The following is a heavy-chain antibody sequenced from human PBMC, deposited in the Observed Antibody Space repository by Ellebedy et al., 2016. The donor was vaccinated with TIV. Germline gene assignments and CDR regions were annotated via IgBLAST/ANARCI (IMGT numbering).Heavy chain of an antibody. J-gene: IGHJ5*01. V-gene: IGHV4-31*03. CDR1: GGSITDRGYY. D-gene: IGHD4-11*01. Sequence: MPSETLSLTCTVSGGSITDRGYYWTWIRQHPGEGLEWIGYINHRGSAYYNPSLRSRATISIDTSNNEFFLNLTSATAADTARYYCVKEVAYSNSFDSWGQGTLVAVST. CDR3: VKEVAYSNSFDS. CDR2: INHRGSA.